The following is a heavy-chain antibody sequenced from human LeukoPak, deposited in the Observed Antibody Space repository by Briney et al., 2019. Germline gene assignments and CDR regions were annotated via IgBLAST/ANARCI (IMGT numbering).Heavy chain of an antibody. D-gene: IGHD3-3*01. CDR1: GFTFRTYA. V-gene: IGHV3-23*01. CDR3: AKDWSCDS. Sequence: GGSLRLSCAASGFTFRTYAMTWVRQAPGKGLEWVSAIGDSGTDTRYAVSVKGRFTISRDSSKNMLYLQMNSLRAEDTAVYFRAKDWSCDSWGQGTLVTVSS. J-gene: IGHJ4*02. CDR2: IGDSGTDT.